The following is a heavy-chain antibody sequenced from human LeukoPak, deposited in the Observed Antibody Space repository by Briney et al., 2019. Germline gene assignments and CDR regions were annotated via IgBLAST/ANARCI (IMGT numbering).Heavy chain of an antibody. D-gene: IGHD5-18*01. V-gene: IGHV3-23*01. CDR2: ISGSGGST. J-gene: IGHJ4*02. CDR3: AKVSGGYSYGNSHFDY. Sequence: GGSLRLSCAASGFTFSSYAMSWVRQAPGKGLEWVSAISGSGGSTYYADSVKGRFTISRDNSKNTLYLQMNSLRAEDTAVYYCAKVSGGYSYGNSHFDYWGQGTLVTVSS. CDR1: GFTFSSYA.